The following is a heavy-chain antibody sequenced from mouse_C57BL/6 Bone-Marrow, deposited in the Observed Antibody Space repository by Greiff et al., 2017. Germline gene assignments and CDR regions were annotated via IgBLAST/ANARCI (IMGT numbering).Heavy chain of an antibody. CDR1: GFNIKDAY. CDR3: TRYGSWFAY. J-gene: IGHJ3*01. CDR2: IDPENGDT. D-gene: IGHD1-1*01. Sequence: EVQLQQSGAELVRPGASVKLSCTASGFNIKDAYMHWVKQRPEQGLEWIGWIDPENGDTEYASKFQGKATITADTSSNTAYLQLSSLTSEDTAVYDSTRYGSWFAYWGQGTLVTVSA. V-gene: IGHV14-4*01.